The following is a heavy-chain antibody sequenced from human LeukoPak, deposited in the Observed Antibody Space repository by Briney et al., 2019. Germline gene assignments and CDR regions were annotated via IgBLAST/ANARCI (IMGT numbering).Heavy chain of an antibody. CDR1: GGSISSSSYY. Sequence: SETLSLTCTVSGGSISSSSYYWGWIRQPPGKGLEWIGSIYYSGSTYYNPSLKSRVTISVDTSKNQFSLKLSSVTAADTAVYYCAREGVVRGVMSRYNFDYWGQGTLATVSS. J-gene: IGHJ4*02. D-gene: IGHD3-10*01. CDR2: IYYSGST. V-gene: IGHV4-39*02. CDR3: AREGVVRGVMSRYNFDY.